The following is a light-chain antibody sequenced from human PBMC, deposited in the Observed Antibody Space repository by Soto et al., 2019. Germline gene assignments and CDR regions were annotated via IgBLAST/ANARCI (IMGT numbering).Light chain of an antibody. CDR3: QQYGSSPLT. CDR2: LGS. Sequence: DIVMTHSPLSLPVTPGEPASISCSSSQSLLHSNGYNYLDWYLQKPGQSPQLLIYLGSNRASGVPDRFSGSGSGTDFTLTISRLEPEDFAVYYCQQYGSSPLTFGGGTKVDIK. CDR1: QSLLHSNGYNY. J-gene: IGKJ4*01. V-gene: IGKV2-28*01.